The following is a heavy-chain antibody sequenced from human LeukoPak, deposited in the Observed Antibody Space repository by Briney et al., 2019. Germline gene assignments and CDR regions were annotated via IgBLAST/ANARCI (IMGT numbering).Heavy chain of an antibody. CDR2: IKSKTDGGTT. D-gene: IGHD3-3*01. Sequence: GGSLRLTCAASGFTFSSYGMHWVRQAPGKGLEWVGRIKSKTDGGTTDYAAPVKGRFTISRDDSKNTLYLQMNSLKTEDTAVYYCTTGGIRFLEWNNWFDPWGQGTLVTVSS. V-gene: IGHV3-15*01. CDR3: TTGGIRFLEWNNWFDP. J-gene: IGHJ5*02. CDR1: GFTFSSYG.